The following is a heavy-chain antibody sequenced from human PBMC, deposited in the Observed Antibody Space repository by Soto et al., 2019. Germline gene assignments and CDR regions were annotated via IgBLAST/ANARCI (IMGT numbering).Heavy chain of an antibody. Sequence: SETLSLTCTVSGGSVSSGSYYWSWIRQPPGKGLEWIGYVYYSGSTNYNPSLKSRVTISVDTSKNQFSLKLSSVTAADTAVYYCARVVLSQYSSSWYYFDYWGQGTMVTVSS. J-gene: IGHJ4*02. CDR1: GGSVSSGSYY. V-gene: IGHV4-61*01. D-gene: IGHD6-13*01. CDR3: ARVVLSQYSSSWYYFDY. CDR2: VYYSGST.